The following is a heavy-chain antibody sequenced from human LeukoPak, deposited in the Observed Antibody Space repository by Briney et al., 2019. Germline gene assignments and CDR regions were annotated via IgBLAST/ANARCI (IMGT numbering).Heavy chain of an antibody. D-gene: IGHD6-6*01. CDR1: GGSSRTYP. J-gene: IGHJ4*02. Sequence: GASVKVSCKASGGSSRTYPISWVRQAPGQGLEWMGWISAYNGNTNYAQKLQGRVTMTTDTSTSTAYMELRSLRSDDTALYYCARGDEFIVGAIAARTHFDYWGQGTLVTVSS. CDR2: ISAYNGNT. V-gene: IGHV1-18*01. CDR3: ARGDEFIVGAIAARTHFDY.